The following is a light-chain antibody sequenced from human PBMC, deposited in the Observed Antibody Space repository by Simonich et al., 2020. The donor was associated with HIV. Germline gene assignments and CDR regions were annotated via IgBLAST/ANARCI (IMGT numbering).Light chain of an antibody. J-gene: IGKJ1*01. V-gene: IGKV4-1*01. CDR3: QQYYSTPPT. CDR2: WAS. Sequence: DIVMTQSPNFLAVSLGARATINCKSSQSVLYSSNNKNYLAWYQPKPGQPPKLLIYWASTRESGVPDRFSGSGSDTDFTLTISSLQAEDVAVYYCQQYYSTPPTFGQGTKVEIK. CDR1: QSVLYSSNNKNY.